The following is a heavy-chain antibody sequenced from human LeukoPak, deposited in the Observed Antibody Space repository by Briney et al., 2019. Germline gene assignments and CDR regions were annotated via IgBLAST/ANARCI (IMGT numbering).Heavy chain of an antibody. D-gene: IGHD3-22*01. CDR1: GFTFTSYA. V-gene: IGHV3-30*04. Sequence: GGSLRLSCAASGFTFTSYAVHWVRQAPGKGLEWVAVISYDGIDKYYADSVKGRFSNSRDNSKNTLYLQMNSLRAEDTAVYYCSRTYYYDRSGYPNYYGMDVWGQGTTVTVSS. CDR3: SRTYYYDRSGYPNYYGMDV. CDR2: ISYDGIDK. J-gene: IGHJ6*02.